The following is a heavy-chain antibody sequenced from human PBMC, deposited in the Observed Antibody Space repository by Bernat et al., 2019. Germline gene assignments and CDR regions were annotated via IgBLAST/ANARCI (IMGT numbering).Heavy chain of an antibody. CDR1: GFTFSSYG. V-gene: IGHV3-30*18. Sequence: QVQLVESGGGVVQPGRSLRLSCAASGFTFSSYGMHWVRQAPGKGLEWVAVISYDGNNKYYADSVKGRITISRDNSKNTLYLQMNSLRAEDTFVYYCAKDLGLLRFFDWVFDIWGKGTMFPFSS. D-gene: IGHD3-9*01. CDR3: AKDLGLLRFFDWVFDI. J-gene: IGHJ3*02. CDR2: ISYDGNNK.